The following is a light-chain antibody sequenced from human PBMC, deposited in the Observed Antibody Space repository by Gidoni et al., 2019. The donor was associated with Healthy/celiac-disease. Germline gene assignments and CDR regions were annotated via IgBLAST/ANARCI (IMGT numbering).Light chain of an antibody. Sequence: EIVLTQSPATLSLSPGERATLSCRASQSVSSYLAWYQQKPGQAPRLLIYDASTRATGIPARFSGSGSGTDFTLTISSLEPEDFAVYDCQQRSNWPPSITFGQGTRLEIK. CDR2: DAS. J-gene: IGKJ5*01. CDR3: QQRSNWPPSIT. CDR1: QSVSSY. V-gene: IGKV3-11*01.